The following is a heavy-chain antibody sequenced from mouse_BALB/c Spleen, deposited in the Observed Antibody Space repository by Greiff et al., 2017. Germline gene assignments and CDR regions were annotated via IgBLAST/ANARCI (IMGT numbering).Heavy chain of an antibody. CDR1: GFTFTDYY. CDR2: IRNKANGYTT. Sequence: EVQVVESGGGLVQPGGSLRLSCATSGFTFTDYYMSWVRQPPGKALEWLGFIRNKANGYTTEYSASVKGRFTISRDNSQSILYLQMNTLRAEDSATYYCARTARVPYAMDYWGQGTSVTVSS. D-gene: IGHD3-1*01. CDR3: ARTARVPYAMDY. J-gene: IGHJ4*01. V-gene: IGHV7-3*02.